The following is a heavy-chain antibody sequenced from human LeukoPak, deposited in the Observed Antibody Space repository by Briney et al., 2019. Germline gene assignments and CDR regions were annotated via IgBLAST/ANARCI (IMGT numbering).Heavy chain of an antibody. CDR1: GGSISSYS. J-gene: IGHJ4*02. D-gene: IGHD2/OR15-2a*01. V-gene: IGHV4-59*01. CDR2: IYYSGNT. CDR3: ARSGRGTFTSYWTYFDF. Sequence: SETLSLTCTVSGGSISSYSWNWIRQPPGKGLEWIGYIYYSGNTNYNPSLESRVTISIDTSKSQISLRLSSVTAADTAVYYCARSGRGTFTSYWTYFDFWGQGTLVTVSS.